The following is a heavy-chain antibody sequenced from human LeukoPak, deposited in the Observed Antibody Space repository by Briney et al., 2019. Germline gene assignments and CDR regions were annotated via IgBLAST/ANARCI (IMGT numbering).Heavy chain of an antibody. V-gene: IGHV3-11*04. CDR2: ISSSGSTI. J-gene: IGHJ4*02. Sequence: PGGSLRLSCAASGFTFSDYYMSWIRQAPGKRLEWVSYISSSGSTIYYADSVKGRFTISRDNAKNSLYLQMNSLRAEDTAVYYCARAACGGDCYSGFDYWGQGTLVTVSS. CDR3: ARAACGGDCYSGFDY. CDR1: GFTFSDYY. D-gene: IGHD2-21*01.